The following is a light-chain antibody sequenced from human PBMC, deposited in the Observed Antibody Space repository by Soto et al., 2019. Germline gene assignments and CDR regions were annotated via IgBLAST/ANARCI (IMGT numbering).Light chain of an antibody. CDR1: QYINTR. V-gene: IGKV3-11*01. J-gene: IGKJ1*01. Sequence: EIVLTQSPATLSSFPGDRVTLSCRDSQYINTRLAWYQHRPGQAPRLLLYQTSIRAAGIPARFSASGTGTDFTLTISDVQPEDFAVYYCHRRQSWPRTFGQGTKVDI. CDR2: QTS. CDR3: HRRQSWPRT.